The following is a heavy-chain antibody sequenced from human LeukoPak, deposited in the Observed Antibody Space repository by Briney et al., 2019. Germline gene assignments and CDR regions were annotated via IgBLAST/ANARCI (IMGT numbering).Heavy chain of an antibody. Sequence: PSETLSLTCTVSGGSISSGSYYWSWIRQPAGKGLEWIGRIYTSGSTNYNPSLKSRVTISVDTSKNQFPLKLSSVTAADTAVYYCARIPYNWNNGGYFDYWGQGTLVTVSS. CDR1: GGSISSGSYY. D-gene: IGHD1/OR15-1a*01. J-gene: IGHJ4*02. CDR2: IYTSGST. CDR3: ARIPYNWNNGGYFDY. V-gene: IGHV4-61*02.